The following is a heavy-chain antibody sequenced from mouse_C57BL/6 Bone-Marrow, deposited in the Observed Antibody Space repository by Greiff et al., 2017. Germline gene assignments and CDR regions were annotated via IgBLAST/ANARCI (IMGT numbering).Heavy chain of an antibody. CDR3: ARDRGYDGGYYFDN. CDR1: GFTFSSYA. CDR2: ISDGGSYT. Sequence: EVKLMESGGGLVKPGGSLKLSCAASGFTFSSYAMSWVCQTPEKRLEWVATISDGGSYTYYPDNVKGRFTISRDNAKNNLYLQMSHLKSEDTAMYYCARDRGYDGGYYFDNWGQGTTLTVS. J-gene: IGHJ2*01. D-gene: IGHD2-2*01. V-gene: IGHV5-4*01.